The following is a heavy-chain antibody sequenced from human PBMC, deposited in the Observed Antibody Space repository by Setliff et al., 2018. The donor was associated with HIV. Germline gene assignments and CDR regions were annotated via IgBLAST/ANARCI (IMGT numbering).Heavy chain of an antibody. V-gene: IGHV4-59*11. Sequence: PSETLSLTCTVSGYSTSSHYWSWIRQPPGKELEWIGYIFSGGSTTYNPSLKSRVTISIDTSKNQFSLKVSSVTAADTAVYYCARGWEWGAPLDHWGQGTLVTVSS. D-gene: IGHD1-26*01. CDR1: GYSTSSHY. J-gene: IGHJ4*02. CDR2: IFSGGST. CDR3: ARGWEWGAPLDH.